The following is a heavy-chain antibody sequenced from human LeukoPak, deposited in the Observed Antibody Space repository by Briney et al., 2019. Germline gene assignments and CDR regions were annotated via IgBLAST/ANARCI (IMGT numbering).Heavy chain of an antibody. D-gene: IGHD6-13*01. J-gene: IGHJ4*02. Sequence: PGGSLRLSCAASGFTFSSYGMHWVLQAPGKGLEWVAFIRYDGSNKYYADSVKGRFTISRDNSKNTLYLQMNSLRAEDTAVYYCAKDHRGGSWYYFDYWGQGTLVTVSS. CDR2: IRYDGSNK. CDR1: GFTFSSYG. CDR3: AKDHRGGSWYYFDY. V-gene: IGHV3-30*02.